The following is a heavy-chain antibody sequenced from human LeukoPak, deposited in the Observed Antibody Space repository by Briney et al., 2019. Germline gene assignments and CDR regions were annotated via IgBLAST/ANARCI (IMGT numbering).Heavy chain of an antibody. V-gene: IGHV3-7*01. J-gene: IGHJ4*02. CDR1: GFTFSYYW. CDR2: IRKDGSEK. D-gene: IGHD6-13*01. Sequence: GGSLSLSCTPSGFTFSYYWINWVRHAPGEGREWVASIRKDGSEKLYVDSVKGRFTISRDNAKNSVYLQMNNLRAEDTAVYYCLRDRGYSTYDCWGQGTLVTVSS. CDR3: LRDRGYSTYDC.